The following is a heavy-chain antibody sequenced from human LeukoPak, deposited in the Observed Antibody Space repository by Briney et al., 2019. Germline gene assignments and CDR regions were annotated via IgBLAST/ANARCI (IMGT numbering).Heavy chain of an antibody. D-gene: IGHD5-12*01. J-gene: IGHJ4*02. CDR1: GDSINSGDYY. V-gene: IGHV4-30-4*01. CDR3: ARDRSGYDHLDY. Sequence: PSQTLSLTCTVSGDSINSGDYYWSWSRQPPGKGLEWIGYIYYSGSTYYNPSLKSRITISVDTSKNQFSLKLSSVTAADTAVYYCARDRSGYDHLDYWGQGTLVTVSS. CDR2: IYYSGST.